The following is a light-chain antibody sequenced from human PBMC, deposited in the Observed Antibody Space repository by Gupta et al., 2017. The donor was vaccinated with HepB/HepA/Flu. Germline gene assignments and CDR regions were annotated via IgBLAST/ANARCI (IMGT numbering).Light chain of an antibody. Sequence: QAVVTPEPSLTVSPGRTVTLTCGSSTGAVTSGHYPYWFQQKPGQAPRTLMYDTSNKHSWTPARFSGSLLGGKAALTLSGAQPEDEAEYYCLLSYSGARGVFGGGTKLTVL. V-gene: IGLV7-46*01. CDR1: TGAVTSGHY. CDR3: LLSYSGARGV. CDR2: DTS. J-gene: IGLJ3*02.